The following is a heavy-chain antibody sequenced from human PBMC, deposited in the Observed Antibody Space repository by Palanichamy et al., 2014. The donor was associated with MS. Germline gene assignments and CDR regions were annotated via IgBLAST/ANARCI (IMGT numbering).Heavy chain of an antibody. Sequence: EVQLVESGGGLVQPGGSLRLSCAASGFTFSAHYMDWVRQAPGKGLEWVGRTRNKANSYTTEYAASVKGRFTTSRDDSKNSLYLQMNSLKTEDTAVYYCARVGSGWFFDYWGQGTLVTVSS. D-gene: IGHD6-19*01. J-gene: IGHJ4*02. CDR3: ARVGSGWFFDY. V-gene: IGHV3-72*01. CDR1: GFTFSAHY. CDR2: TRNKANSYTT.